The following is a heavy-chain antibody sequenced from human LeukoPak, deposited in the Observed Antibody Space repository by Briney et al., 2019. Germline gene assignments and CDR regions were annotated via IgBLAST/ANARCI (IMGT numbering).Heavy chain of an antibody. J-gene: IGHJ4*02. V-gene: IGHV1-46*01. D-gene: IGHD3-3*01. CDR2: INPSGGNT. CDR1: GYTFTSYY. Sequence: ASVKVSCKASGYTFTSYYMHWVRQAPGQGLEWMGIINPSGGNTSYAQKFQGRVTMTRDMSTSTVYMELSSLRSKDTAVYYCARDQGPDDFWSGYSDYWGQGTLVTVSS. CDR3: ARDQGPDDFWSGYSDY.